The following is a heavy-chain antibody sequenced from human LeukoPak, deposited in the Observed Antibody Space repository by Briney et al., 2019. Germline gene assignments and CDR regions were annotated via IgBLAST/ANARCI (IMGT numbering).Heavy chain of an antibody. D-gene: IGHD6-19*01. CDR2: MNPNSGNT. Sequence: GASVKVSCKASGYTFTSYGINWVRQATGQGLEWMGWMNPNSGNTGYAQKFQGRVTITRNTSISTAYMELSSLRSEDTAVYYCSQRPGIAVADGYWGQGTLVTVSS. J-gene: IGHJ4*02. CDR1: GYTFTSYG. CDR3: SQRPGIAVADGY. V-gene: IGHV1-8*03.